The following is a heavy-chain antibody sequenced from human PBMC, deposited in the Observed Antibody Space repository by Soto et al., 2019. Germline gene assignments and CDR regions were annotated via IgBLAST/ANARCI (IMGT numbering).Heavy chain of an antibody. Sequence: QVQLVQSGAEVKKPGASVKVSCKASGYTFTSYGISWVRQAPGQGLEWMGWISAYNGNTKNAQKLQGRVTMTTDTSTSTADMELRSRRSGDTAVYDRARDSPPVGYWGQGTLVLGSS. CDR2: ISAYNGNT. V-gene: IGHV1-18*01. CDR1: GYTFTSYG. CDR3: ARDSPPVGY. J-gene: IGHJ4*02.